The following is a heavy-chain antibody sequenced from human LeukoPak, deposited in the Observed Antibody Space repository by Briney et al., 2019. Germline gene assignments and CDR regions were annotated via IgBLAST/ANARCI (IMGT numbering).Heavy chain of an antibody. D-gene: IGHD5-18*01. CDR2: IYHSGTTYSGST. Sequence: SETLSLTCTVSGGSISSSSYYWGWIRQPPGKGLEWIGSIYHSGTTYSGSTYYNPSLKSRVTISLDTSKNQFSLKVGSMTAADTAVYYCARAGGYGLIDYWGQGTMVTVSS. V-gene: IGHV4-39*07. CDR1: GGSISSSSYY. J-gene: IGHJ4*02. CDR3: ARAGGYGLIDY.